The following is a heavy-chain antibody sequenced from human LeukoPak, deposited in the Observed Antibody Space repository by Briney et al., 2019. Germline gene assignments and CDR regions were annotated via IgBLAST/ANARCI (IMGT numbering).Heavy chain of an antibody. CDR2: IYPGDSDT. V-gene: IGHV5-51*01. J-gene: IGHJ4*02. CDR1: GYTFTNYW. Sequence: GESLKISCQASGYTFTNYWIGWVRQMPGKGLEWMGIIYPGDSDTRYSPSFQGQVTISADKSISTAYLQWSSLKASDTAMYYCARLAGDYAAYWGQGTLVTVSS. CDR3: ARLAGDYAAY.